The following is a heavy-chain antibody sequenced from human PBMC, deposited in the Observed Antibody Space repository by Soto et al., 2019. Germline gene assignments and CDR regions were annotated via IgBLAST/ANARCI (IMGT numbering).Heavy chain of an antibody. J-gene: IGHJ4*02. CDR2: IWCDRSNK. Sequence: PGGSLRLSCAASGLTFSSYGMHWVRQAPGKGLEWVSVIWCDRSNKYYADSLKGRFTISRDNAKNSLYLQMNSLRAEDTAVYYCGRENDFWSGYNVFDLWGLGTLVTVSS. D-gene: IGHD3-3*01. CDR1: GLTFSSYG. CDR3: GRENDFWSGYNVFDL. V-gene: IGHV3-33*01.